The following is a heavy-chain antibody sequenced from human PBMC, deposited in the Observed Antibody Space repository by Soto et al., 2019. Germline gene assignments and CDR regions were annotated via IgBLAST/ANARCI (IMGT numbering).Heavy chain of an antibody. J-gene: IGHJ6*02. CDR3: ARVDWNYLYGMDV. D-gene: IGHD1-1*01. CDR2: IIPIFGTA. Sequence: GASVKVSCKASGGTFRSYAISWVRQAPGQGLEWMGGIIPIFGTANYAQKFQGRVTITADESTSTAYMELSSLRSEDTAVHYCARVDWNYLYGMDVWGQGTTVTVSS. V-gene: IGHV1-69*01. CDR1: GGTFRSYA.